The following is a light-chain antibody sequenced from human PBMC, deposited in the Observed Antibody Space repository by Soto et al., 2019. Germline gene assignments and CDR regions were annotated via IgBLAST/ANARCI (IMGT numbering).Light chain of an antibody. V-gene: IGKV2-28*01. Sequence: EILVTKSPSSLPVTPGEPASISCRSSHSLLHRNGYNYLDWYLQKPGQAPRLLIYGASTRATGIPFRFSGSESGTEFTLTISIVYSEDYGVYYCQQCYEGRTYTSGQRTKLDIK. J-gene: IGKJ2*01. CDR2: GAS. CDR1: HSLLHRNGYNY. CDR3: QQCYEGRTYT.